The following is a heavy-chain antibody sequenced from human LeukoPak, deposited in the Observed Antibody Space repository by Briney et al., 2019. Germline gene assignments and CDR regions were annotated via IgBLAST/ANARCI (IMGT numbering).Heavy chain of an antibody. V-gene: IGHV3-33*01. Sequence: GGSLRLSCAASRFTFSDYGMHWVRQAPGMGLEWVAVIWYDGSRRYYADSVKGRFTVSRDNSKNTLYLEMSSLRAEDTAVYYCARDPDGLRGYSFAYFHSWGQGTLVTVSS. D-gene: IGHD5-12*01. CDR3: ARDPDGLRGYSFAYFHS. J-gene: IGHJ4*02. CDR1: RFTFSDYG. CDR2: IWYDGSRR.